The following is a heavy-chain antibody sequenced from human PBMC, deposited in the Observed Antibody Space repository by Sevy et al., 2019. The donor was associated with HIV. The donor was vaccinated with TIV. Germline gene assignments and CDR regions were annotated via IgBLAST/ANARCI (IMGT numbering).Heavy chain of an antibody. CDR1: GFTFSKYW. V-gene: IGHV3-7*01. J-gene: IGHJ4*02. CDR2: IKQDAGQK. D-gene: IGHD1-7*01. Sequence: GGYLRLSCAASGFTFSKYWMGWVRQAPGKGPEWVANIKQDAGQKYYVDSVKGRFTMSRDNAKNSLYLQMNSLRAEDTAVYFCARDDGNYYFHYWGQGTLVTVSS. CDR3: ARDDGNYYFHY.